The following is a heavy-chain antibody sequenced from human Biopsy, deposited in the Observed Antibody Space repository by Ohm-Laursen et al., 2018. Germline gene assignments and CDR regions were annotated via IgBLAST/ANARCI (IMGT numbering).Heavy chain of an antibody. D-gene: IGHD2-15*01. CDR2: IVPLFETT. J-gene: IGHJ4*02. Sequence: SSVKVSCKASGYNFDIYPLFWVRQAPGQGFEWMGGIVPLFETTDSAQKFQGRVTITADRSTTTAYIELSDLTSEDTAIYYCAKAGQTSGEYVVPRHFDSWGQGTRVTVSS. CDR1: GYNFDIYP. V-gene: IGHV1-69*06. CDR3: AKAGQTSGEYVVPRHFDS.